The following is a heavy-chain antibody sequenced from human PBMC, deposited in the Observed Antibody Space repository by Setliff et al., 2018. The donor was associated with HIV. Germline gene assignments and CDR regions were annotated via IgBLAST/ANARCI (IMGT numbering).Heavy chain of an antibody. J-gene: IGHJ4*02. D-gene: IGHD3-10*01. V-gene: IGHV3-74*01. CDR2: INTKGRGI. Sequence: GGSLRLSCEASGFTFSSHWMHWVRQAPGKGLVHVSRINTKGRGITYADSVKGRFTISRDNSKNTLNLQMNDLRPEDTAVYYCAKNFFGSGYYFFFDFWGQGTLVTVS. CDR1: GFTFSSHW. CDR3: AKNFFGSGYYFFFDF.